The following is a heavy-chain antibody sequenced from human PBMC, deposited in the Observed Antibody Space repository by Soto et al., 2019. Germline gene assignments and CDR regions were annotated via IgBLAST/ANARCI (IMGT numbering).Heavy chain of an antibody. CDR2: IYHSGST. CDR3: AGYCSGGRCYPAGAFDF. D-gene: IGHD2-15*01. Sequence: QVQLQESGPGLVKPSQTLSLTCTVSGGPIASGAYYWTWIRQNPGKGLEWIGYIYHSGSTYYNPSLLSRVSISVDTSKNQFSLNLTSVTAADTAIYYWAGYCSGGRCYPAGAFDFWGQGTMVTVSS. V-gene: IGHV4-31*03. J-gene: IGHJ3*01. CDR1: GGPIASGAYY.